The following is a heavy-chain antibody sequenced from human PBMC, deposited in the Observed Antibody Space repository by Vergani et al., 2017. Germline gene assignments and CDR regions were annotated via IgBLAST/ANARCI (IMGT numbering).Heavy chain of an antibody. V-gene: IGHV3-30-3*01. Sequence: QVQLVESGGGVVQPGRSLRLSCAASVFTFSSYAMHWVRQAPGKGLEWVAVISYDGSNKYYADSVKGRFTISRDNSKNTLYLQMNSLRAEDTAVYYCARGCIAVAGTTYYYYMDVWGKGTTVTVSS. CDR2: ISYDGSNK. J-gene: IGHJ6*03. CDR3: ARGCIAVAGTTYYYYMDV. D-gene: IGHD6-19*01. CDR1: VFTFSSYA.